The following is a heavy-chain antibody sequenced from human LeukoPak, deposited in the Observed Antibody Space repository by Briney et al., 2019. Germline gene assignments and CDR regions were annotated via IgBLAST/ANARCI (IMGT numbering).Heavy chain of an antibody. J-gene: IGHJ4*02. CDR2: IRDDGSNK. CDR3: AKDIGYCSGGICYVFDY. CDR1: GFIFSRYG. D-gene: IGHD2-15*01. Sequence: GGSLRLSCAASGFIFSRYGMDWVRQAPGKGLEWVAFIRDDGSNKYYGGSVKGRFTISRDNSKNTLYLQMNSLRAEDTGVYYCAKDIGYCSGGICYVFDYWGQGTLVTVSS. V-gene: IGHV3-30*02.